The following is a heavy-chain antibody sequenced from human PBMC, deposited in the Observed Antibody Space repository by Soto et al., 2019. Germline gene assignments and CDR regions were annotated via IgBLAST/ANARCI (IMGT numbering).Heavy chain of an antibody. J-gene: IGHJ4*02. CDR3: ATFTTSSSCTKIFDY. CDR1: GGTFSSYT. D-gene: IGHD6-13*01. CDR2: IIPILGIA. Sequence: ASVKVSCKASGGTFSSYTISWVRQAPGQGLEWMGRIIPILGIANYAQKFQGRVTITADKSTSTAYMELSSLRSEDTAVYYCATFTTSSSCTKIFDYWGQGTLVTVSS. V-gene: IGHV1-69*02.